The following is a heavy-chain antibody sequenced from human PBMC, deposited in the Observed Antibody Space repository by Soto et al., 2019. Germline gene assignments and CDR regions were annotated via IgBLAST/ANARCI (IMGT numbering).Heavy chain of an antibody. J-gene: IGHJ4*02. CDR3: AKDPSDDFWSGYSGDVDY. CDR1: GITFRSHA. CDR2: ISGSGGNT. V-gene: IGHV3-23*01. D-gene: IGHD3-3*01. Sequence: GGSLRLSCEASGITFRSHAMSWVRRAPGKGLEWVSVISGSGGNTDYADSVKGRFTISRDNSKNTLFLQMNSLRAEDTAVYYCAKDPSDDFWSGYSGDVDYWGRGTLVTVSS.